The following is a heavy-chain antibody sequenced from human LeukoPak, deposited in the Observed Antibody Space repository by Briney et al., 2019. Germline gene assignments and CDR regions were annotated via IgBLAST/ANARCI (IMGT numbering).Heavy chain of an antibody. CDR3: ARVPIVVVTANYFDP. V-gene: IGHV3-30*03. J-gene: IGHJ5*02. Sequence: GRSLRLSCAAPGFTFSSYGMHWVRQAPGKGLEWVAVISYDGSNKYYADSVKGRFTISRDNSKNTLYLQMNSLRAEDTAVYYCARVPIVVVTANYFDPWGQGTLVSVSS. D-gene: IGHD2-21*02. CDR2: ISYDGSNK. CDR1: GFTFSSYG.